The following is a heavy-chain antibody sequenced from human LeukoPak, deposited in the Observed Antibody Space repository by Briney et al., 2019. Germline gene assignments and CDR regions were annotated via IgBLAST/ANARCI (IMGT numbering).Heavy chain of an antibody. J-gene: IGHJ4*02. D-gene: IGHD5-24*01. CDR1: GFPFSNYA. Sequence: GGSLRLSCADSGFPFSNYAMQWVRQAPGKGLEYVSGISSNGGTTVYANSVKGRFTISRDNSKNTLYLQMGSLRAEDMAVYYCARDGVATNDCWGQGTLVTVSS. CDR3: ARDGVATNDC. CDR2: ISSNGGTT. V-gene: IGHV3-64*01.